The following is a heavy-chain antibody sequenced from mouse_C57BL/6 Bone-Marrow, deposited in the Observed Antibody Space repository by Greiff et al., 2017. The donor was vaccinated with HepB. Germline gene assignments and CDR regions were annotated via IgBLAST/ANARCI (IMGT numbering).Heavy chain of an antibody. CDR3: ARYYGSSADY. V-gene: IGHV7-3*01. CDR1: GFTFTDYY. J-gene: IGHJ2*01. CDR2: IRNKANGYTT. D-gene: IGHD1-1*01. Sequence: DVHLVESGGGLVQPGGSLSLSCAASGFTFTDYYMSWVRQPPGKALEWLGFIRNKANGYTTEYSASVKGRFTISRDNSQSILYLQRRALRAEDSATYYCARYYGSSADYWGQGTTLTVSS.